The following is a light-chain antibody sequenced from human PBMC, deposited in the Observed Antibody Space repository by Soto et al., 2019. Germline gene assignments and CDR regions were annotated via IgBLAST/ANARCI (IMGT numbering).Light chain of an antibody. J-gene: IGKJ5*01. V-gene: IGKV3-11*01. CDR3: QQRSNWPPIT. Sequence: EIVLTQSPATLSLSPGERATLSCRASQSVGSYLAWYQLKPGQPPRLLIYDASNRATGIPARFSGSGSGTDFPLTISSLEPEDFAVYYCQQRSNWPPITFGQGTRLEIK. CDR1: QSVGSY. CDR2: DAS.